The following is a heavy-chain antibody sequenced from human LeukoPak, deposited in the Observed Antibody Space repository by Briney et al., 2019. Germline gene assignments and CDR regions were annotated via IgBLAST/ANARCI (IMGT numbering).Heavy chain of an antibody. J-gene: IGHJ5*02. D-gene: IGHD3-22*01. V-gene: IGHV3-53*01. CDR1: GFTVSSNY. CDR2: IYSSGRT. CDR3: ARQTYYYDSSDYYAYFDP. Sequence: GGSLRLSCSASGFTVSSNYMSWVRQAPGKGLECVSVIYSSGRTYYADSVKGRFTISRDNSKNTLYLQMNSLRAEDTAVYYCARQTYYYDSSDYYAYFDPWGQGTPVTVSS.